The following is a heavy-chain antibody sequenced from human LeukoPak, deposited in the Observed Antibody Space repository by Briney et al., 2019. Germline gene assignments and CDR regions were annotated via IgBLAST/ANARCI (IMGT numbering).Heavy chain of an antibody. CDR1: GYTFTSYG. J-gene: IGHJ4*02. CDR2: ISAYNGNT. V-gene: IGHV1-18*01. CDR3: ARETPGSYYY. Sequence: EASVKVSFTASGYTFTSYGISWVRQAPGQGLEWMGWISAYNGNTNYAQKLQGRVTMTTDTSTSTAYMELRSLRSDDTAVYYCARETPGSYYYWGQGTLVTVSS. D-gene: IGHD1-26*01.